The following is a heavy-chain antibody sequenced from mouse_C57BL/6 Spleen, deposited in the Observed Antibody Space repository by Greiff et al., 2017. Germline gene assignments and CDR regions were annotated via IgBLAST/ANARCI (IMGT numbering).Heavy chain of an antibody. D-gene: IGHD4-1*01. V-gene: IGHV6-3*01. CDR3: TGANWGFAY. CDR1: GFTFSNYW. Sequence: EVKVEESGGGLVQPGGSMKLSCVASGFTFSNYWMNWVRQSPEKGLEWVAQIRLKSDNYATHYAESVKGRFTIARDDSTSSVYLQMNNLRAEDTGIYYCTGANWGFAYWGQGTLVTVSA. CDR2: IRLKSDNYAT. J-gene: IGHJ3*01.